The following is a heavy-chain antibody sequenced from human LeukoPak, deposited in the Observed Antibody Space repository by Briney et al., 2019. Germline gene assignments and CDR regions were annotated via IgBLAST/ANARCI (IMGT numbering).Heavy chain of an antibody. Sequence: GGSLRLSCAASGFTFSNAFMSWVRQAPGKGLEWVGHIEGKTDGGTPDYAAPVQGRFTISRDDSKNTLFLQMNSLRTENTAVYYCTTGSWIQLWLADYWGQGTLVTVSS. CDR1: GFTFSNAF. CDR2: IEGKTDGGTP. J-gene: IGHJ4*02. D-gene: IGHD5-18*01. CDR3: TTGSWIQLWLADY. V-gene: IGHV3-15*04.